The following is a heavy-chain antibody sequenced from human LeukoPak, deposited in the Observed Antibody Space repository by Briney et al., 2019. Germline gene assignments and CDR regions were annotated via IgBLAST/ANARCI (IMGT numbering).Heavy chain of an antibody. D-gene: IGHD2-15*01. CDR3: ARERTTRVADY. CDR2: INHSGST. V-gene: IGHV4-34*01. J-gene: IGHJ4*02. CDR1: GGSFSGYY. Sequence: SETLSLTCAVYGGSFSGYYWSWIRQPPGKGLEWIGEINHSGSTNYNPSLKSRVTISVDTSKNQFSLKLSSVTAADTAVYYCARERTTRVADYWGQGTLVTVSS.